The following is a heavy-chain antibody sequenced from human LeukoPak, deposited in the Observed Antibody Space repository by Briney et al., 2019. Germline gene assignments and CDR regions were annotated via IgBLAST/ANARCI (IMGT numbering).Heavy chain of an antibody. Sequence: PGGSLRLSCAASGFTFSSYWMSWVRQAPGKGLEWVANIKQDGSEKYYVDSVKGRFTISRDNAKNSLYLQMNSLRAEDTAVYYCARDQEFGGNSQHNWFDPWGQGTLVTVSS. CDR2: IKQDGSEK. CDR3: ARDQEFGGNSQHNWFDP. CDR1: GFTFSSYW. D-gene: IGHD4-23*01. J-gene: IGHJ5*02. V-gene: IGHV3-7*01.